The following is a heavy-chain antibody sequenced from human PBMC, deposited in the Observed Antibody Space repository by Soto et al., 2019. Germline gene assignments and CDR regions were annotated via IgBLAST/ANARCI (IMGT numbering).Heavy chain of an antibody. CDR3: AREFYYDSSGNGFES. D-gene: IGHD3-22*01. Sequence: LSLTCSISGGSISGYHWNWIRQPPGKGLEWIGDFYSSGSPHHNPSLKNRVSISEDRSKNEFSLKLSSVTAADTAIYYCAREFYYDSSGNGFESWSQGTLVTVSS. J-gene: IGHJ4*01. CDR2: FYSSGSP. V-gene: IGHV4-59*01. CDR1: GGSISGYH.